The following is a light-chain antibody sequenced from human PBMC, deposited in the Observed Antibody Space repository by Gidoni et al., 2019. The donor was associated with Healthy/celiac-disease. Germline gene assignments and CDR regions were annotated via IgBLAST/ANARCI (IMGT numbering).Light chain of an antibody. CDR3: SSYTSSSTPLV. J-gene: IGLJ1*01. V-gene: IGLV2-14*03. CDR2: DVS. CDR1: SSDVGGYNY. Sequence: QSALTQPASVSGSPGQSITISCTGTSSDVGGYNYVSWYQQHQGKAPKLMIYDVSNRPPGVSNRFSGSKSGNTASLTISGLQAEDEADYYCSSYTSSSTPLVFGTGTKVTVL.